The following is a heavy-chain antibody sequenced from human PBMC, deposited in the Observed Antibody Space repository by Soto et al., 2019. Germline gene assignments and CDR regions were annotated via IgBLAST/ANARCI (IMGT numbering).Heavy chain of an antibody. V-gene: IGHV4-59*08. Sequence: SETLSLTCTVSGGSISRYYWSWIRQPPGKGLEWIGYIYYSGSTTYNPSLKSRVTISVDTSKNQFSLKLTSVTAADTAVYYCARLGGHYQAFDYCGQGTLVTVS. CDR1: GGSISRYY. J-gene: IGHJ4*02. CDR3: ARLGGHYQAFDY. D-gene: IGHD3-22*01. CDR2: IYYSGST.